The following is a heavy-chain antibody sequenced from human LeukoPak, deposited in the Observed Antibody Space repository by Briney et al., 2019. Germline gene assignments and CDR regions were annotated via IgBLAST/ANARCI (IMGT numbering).Heavy chain of an antibody. CDR2: ISAYNGNT. V-gene: IGHV1-18*01. D-gene: IGHD3-10*01. J-gene: IGHJ4*02. Sequence: GASVKVSCKASGDTFTSYGISWVRQAPGQGLEWMGWISAYNGNTNYAQKLQGRVTMTTDTSTSTAYMELRSLRSDDTAVYYCARDLRTYYYGSGSYSDYWGQGTLVTVSS. CDR1: GDTFTSYG. CDR3: ARDLRTYYYGSGSYSDY.